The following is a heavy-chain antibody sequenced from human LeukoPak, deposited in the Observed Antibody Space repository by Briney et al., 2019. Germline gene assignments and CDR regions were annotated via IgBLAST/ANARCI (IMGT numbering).Heavy chain of an antibody. D-gene: IGHD3-16*02. J-gene: IGHJ4*02. V-gene: IGHV5-51*01. CDR2: VYPDDSDA. CDR1: GYSFTKYW. CDR3: ARPSVSGSYPFDY. Sequence: GESLKISCRVFGYSFTKYWLGWVRQMPGKGLEWMGIVYPDDSDARYSPSFEGQVTISADKSITTAYLQWSSLKASDTAMYYCARPSVSGSYPFDYWGQGTLVTVSS.